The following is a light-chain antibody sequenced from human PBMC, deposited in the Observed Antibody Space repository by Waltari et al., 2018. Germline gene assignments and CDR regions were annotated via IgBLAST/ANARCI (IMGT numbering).Light chain of an antibody. CDR1: QSVLYTSNNKNY. CDR2: WAS. J-gene: IGKJ1*01. Sequence: DIVMTQSPDSLAVSLGERATINCKSSQSVLYTSNNKNYLAWYQQKPGQPPKLLIYWASTRKSGVPDRFSGSGSGTDFTLTISSLQAEDVAVYYCQQYYTIPLRTFGQGTKVEIK. CDR3: QQYYTIPLRT. V-gene: IGKV4-1*01.